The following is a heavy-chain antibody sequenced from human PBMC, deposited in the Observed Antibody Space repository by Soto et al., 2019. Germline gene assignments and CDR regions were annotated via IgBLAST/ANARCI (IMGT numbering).Heavy chain of an antibody. V-gene: IGHV4-39*01. J-gene: IGHJ5*02. D-gene: IGHD3-10*01. CDR1: GGSISSSSYY. CDR3: ERRTRRVYASGSYYNVGWFDP. CDR2: IYYSGST. Sequence: SETLSLTCTVSGGSISSSSYYWGWIRQPPGKGLEWIGSIYYSGSTYYNPSLKSRVTISVDTSKNQFSLKLSSVTAADTAVYYCERRTRRVYASGSYYNVGWFDPWGQGTLVTVSS.